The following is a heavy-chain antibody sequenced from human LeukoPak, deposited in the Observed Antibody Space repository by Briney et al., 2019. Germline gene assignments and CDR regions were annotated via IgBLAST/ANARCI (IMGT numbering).Heavy chain of an antibody. CDR1: GGSISSGGYS. J-gene: IGHJ6*03. Sequence: SETLSLTCAVSGGSISSGGYSWSWIRQPPGKGLEWIGYIYYSGSTYYNPSLKSRVTISVDTSKNQFSLKLSSVTAADTAVYYCARDNGQGSDFWSGYFHYYYYMDVWGKGTTVTVSS. CDR3: ARDNGQGSDFWSGYFHYYYYMDV. D-gene: IGHD3-3*01. V-gene: IGHV4-30-4*07. CDR2: IYYSGST.